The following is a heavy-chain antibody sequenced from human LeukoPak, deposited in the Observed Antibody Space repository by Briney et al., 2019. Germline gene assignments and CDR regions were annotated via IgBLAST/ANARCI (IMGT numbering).Heavy chain of an antibody. Sequence: SVKVSCKASGGTFSSYAISWVRQAPGQGLEWMGGTIPIFGTANYAQKFQGRVTITADESTSTAYMELSSLRFEDTAVYYCAREHPSGLRLNWFDPWGQGTLVTVSS. CDR2: TIPIFGTA. CDR1: GGTFSSYA. V-gene: IGHV1-69*01. J-gene: IGHJ5*02. D-gene: IGHD4-17*01. CDR3: AREHPSGLRLNWFDP.